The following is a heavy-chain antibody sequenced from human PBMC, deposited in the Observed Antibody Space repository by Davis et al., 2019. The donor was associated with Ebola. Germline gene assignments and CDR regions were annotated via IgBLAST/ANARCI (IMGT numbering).Heavy chain of an antibody. Sequence: PSETLSLTCTVSGGSISSYYWSWIRQPPGKGLEWIGEINHSGSTNYNPSLKSRVTISVDTSKNQFSLKLSSVTAADTAVYYCARGPHTVVNPYYYYGMDVWGKGTTVTVSS. CDR1: GGSISSYY. V-gene: IGHV4-34*01. D-gene: IGHD4-23*01. CDR3: ARGPHTVVNPYYYYGMDV. J-gene: IGHJ6*04. CDR2: INHSGST.